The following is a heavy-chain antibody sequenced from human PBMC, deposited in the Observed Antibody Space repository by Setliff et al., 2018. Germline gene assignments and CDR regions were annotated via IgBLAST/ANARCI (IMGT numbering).Heavy chain of an antibody. J-gene: IGHJ4*02. V-gene: IGHV5-51*01. CDR1: GYTFTNYW. CDR2: IYPGDSDT. CDR3: SRPAYSSRWYEIKGFDY. D-gene: IGHD6-13*01. Sequence: PGESLKISCKGSGYTFTNYWIGWVRQMPGKGLEWMGAIYPGDSDTRHSPSFQGQVTISADKSISTVYLQWSSLKASDTAIYYCSRPAYSSRWYEIKGFDYWGQGTLVTVSS.